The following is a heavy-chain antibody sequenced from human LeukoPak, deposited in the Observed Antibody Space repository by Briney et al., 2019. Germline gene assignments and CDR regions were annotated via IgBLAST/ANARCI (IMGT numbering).Heavy chain of an antibody. CDR2: IYSDGST. CDR1: GFTVSSNY. D-gene: IGHD3-22*01. CDR3: ARDYNYYHSSGYWYYFDY. V-gene: IGHV3-66*01. Sequence: GGSLRLSCAASGFTVSSNYMSWVRQSPGKGLEWVSVIYSDGSTYYADSVKGRFTISRDNSKNTLYLQINSLRAEDTAVYYCARDYNYYHSSGYWYYFDYWGQGTLVTVSS. J-gene: IGHJ4*02.